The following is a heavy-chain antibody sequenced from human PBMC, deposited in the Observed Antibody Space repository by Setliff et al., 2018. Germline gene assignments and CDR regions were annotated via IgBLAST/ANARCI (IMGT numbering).Heavy chain of an antibody. V-gene: IGHV4-59*01. Sequence: SETLSLTCTVSGDSISDYYWTWIRQPPGKGLEWLGYIYYSGTTNYNPSLRSRVTMSIDTSKNQFSLKLSSATAADTAVYYCAGTPMVREVMDFDFWGQGTLVTVSS. CDR2: IYYSGTT. CDR1: GDSISDYY. CDR3: AGTPMVREVMDFDF. J-gene: IGHJ4*02. D-gene: IGHD3-10*01.